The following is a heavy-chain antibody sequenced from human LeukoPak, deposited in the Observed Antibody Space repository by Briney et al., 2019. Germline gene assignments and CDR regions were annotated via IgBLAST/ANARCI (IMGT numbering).Heavy chain of an antibody. D-gene: IGHD3-10*01. Sequence: SETLSLTCAVSGGSFSGYYWSWIRQPPGKGLDWIGEINHSGSTNYNPSLKSRVTISVDTSKNQFSLKLSSVTAADTAVYYCARGLSDYYGSGSYFDYWGQGTLVTVSS. CDR3: ARGLSDYYGSGSYFDY. V-gene: IGHV4-34*01. CDR2: INHSGST. J-gene: IGHJ4*02. CDR1: GGSFSGYY.